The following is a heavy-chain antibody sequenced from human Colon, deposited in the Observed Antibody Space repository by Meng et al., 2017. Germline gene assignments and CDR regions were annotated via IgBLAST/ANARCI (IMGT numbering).Heavy chain of an antibody. D-gene: IGHD2-15*01. CDR2: IYYSGST. CDR3: AREGYCSGGSCYSD. V-gene: IGHV4-39*07. J-gene: IGHJ4*02. CDR1: GGSISSSSSY. Sequence: QRQLQVQGPGPVKPSETLSLTCTGSGGSISSSSSYWGWIRQPPGKGLEWIGSIYYSGSTYYNPSLKSRVTISVDTSKNQFSLKLSSVTAADTAVYYCAREGYCSGGSCYSDWGQGTLVTVSS.